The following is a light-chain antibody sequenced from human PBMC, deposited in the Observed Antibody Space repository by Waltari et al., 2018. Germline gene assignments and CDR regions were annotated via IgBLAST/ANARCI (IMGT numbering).Light chain of an antibody. V-gene: IGKV1-39*01. CDR1: QTIDTS. CDR3: QQSYSFPPT. Sequence: DIQMTQSPTSLSAFVGDRVTITCRSSQTIDTSLNWYHKPGGKAPKLLMDHTSILNDGVSSRGSGSGGGTEFALTITTLHPEDIGTFYCQQSYSFPPTFGQGTKV. CDR2: HTS. J-gene: IGKJ1*01.